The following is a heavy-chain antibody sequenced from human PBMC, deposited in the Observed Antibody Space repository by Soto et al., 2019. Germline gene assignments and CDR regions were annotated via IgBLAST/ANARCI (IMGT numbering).Heavy chain of an antibody. D-gene: IGHD1-26*01. Sequence: QVPLVQSGAEVKKPGASVKVSCKASGYTFSSYAIHWVRQAPGQSLECMGWINPGNGDTRYSQKFQGRVTITRDTSASTAYMELSSLRSEDTALYYCAASGSLAYWGQGTLVTVSS. CDR2: INPGNGDT. CDR3: AASGSLAY. CDR1: GYTFSSYA. J-gene: IGHJ4*02. V-gene: IGHV1-3*01.